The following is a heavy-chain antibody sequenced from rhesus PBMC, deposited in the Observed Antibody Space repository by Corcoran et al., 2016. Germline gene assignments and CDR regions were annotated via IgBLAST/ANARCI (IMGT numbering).Heavy chain of an antibody. Sequence: EVQLVESGGGLVQPGGSLRLSCAASGFTFSNSWMSWVRQAPGKGREWGGFIKNKAECGTAAYAESGEGRFTISREHSKNTLYLQMNILKTEDTAGYYCTRELGDWGQGVLVTGSS. V-gene: IGHV3S11*01. CDR1: GFTFSNSW. J-gene: IGHJ4*01. CDR2: IKNKAECGTA. CDR3: TRELGD.